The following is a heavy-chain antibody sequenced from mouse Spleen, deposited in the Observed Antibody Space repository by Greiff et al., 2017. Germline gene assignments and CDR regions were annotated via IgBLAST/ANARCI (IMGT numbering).Heavy chain of an antibody. D-gene: IGHD1-1*01. CDR2: IDPDTGGT. Sequence: VQLQQSGAELVRPGASVTLSCKASGYTFTDYEMHWVKQTPVHGLEWIGAIDPDTGGTAYNQKFKGKAILTADKSSSTAYMELRSLTSEDSAVYYCTRGGGTVVATEGFAYWGQGTLVTVSA. V-gene: IGHV1-15*01. CDR1: GYTFTDYE. J-gene: IGHJ3*01. CDR3: TRGGGTVVATEGFAY.